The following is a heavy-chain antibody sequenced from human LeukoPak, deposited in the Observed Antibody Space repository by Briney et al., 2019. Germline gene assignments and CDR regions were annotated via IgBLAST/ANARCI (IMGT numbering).Heavy chain of an antibody. CDR1: GGSIRSYY. CDR2: IYYSGST. Sequence: PSETLSLTCTVSGGSIRSYYWSWIRQPPGKGLEWIGYIYYSGSTNYNPSLKSRVTISVDTSKNQFSLKLSSVTAADTAVYYCARDGASWLTGGFDYWGQGTLVTVSS. J-gene: IGHJ4*02. V-gene: IGHV4-59*01. CDR3: ARDGASWLTGGFDY. D-gene: IGHD1-20*01.